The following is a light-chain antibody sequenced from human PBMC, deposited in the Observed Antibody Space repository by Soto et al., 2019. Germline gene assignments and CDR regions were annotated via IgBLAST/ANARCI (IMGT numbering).Light chain of an antibody. CDR3: QQYNSYSWT. CDR1: QSISSW. CDR2: DAS. Sequence: DIQMTQSPSTLSASVVDRVTITCRASQSISSWLAWYQQTPGKAPKLLIYDASSLESGVPSRFSGSGSGTEFTLTISSLQPDDFATYYCQQYNSYSWTCGQGTKVDIK. J-gene: IGKJ1*01. V-gene: IGKV1-5*01.